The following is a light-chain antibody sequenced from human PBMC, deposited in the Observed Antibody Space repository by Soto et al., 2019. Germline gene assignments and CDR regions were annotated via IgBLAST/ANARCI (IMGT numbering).Light chain of an antibody. Sequence: QSALTQPASVSGSPGQSITISCTGTSSDVGGYNYVSWYQQHPGEAPKLMIYDVSNRPSGVSNRFSGSKSGNTASLTISGLQAEGEADYYCSSYTSSSSYVFGTGTKVTVL. CDR3: SSYTSSSSYV. V-gene: IGLV2-14*01. J-gene: IGLJ1*01. CDR2: DVS. CDR1: SSDVGGYNY.